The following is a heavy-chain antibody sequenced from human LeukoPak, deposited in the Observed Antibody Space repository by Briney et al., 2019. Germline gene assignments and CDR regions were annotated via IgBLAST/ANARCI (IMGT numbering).Heavy chain of an antibody. D-gene: IGHD2-21*01. Sequence: SVKVSCKASGGSFSNYAISWVRQAPGQGLEWMGGIIPLFGSPTYAQKFQGRVTITTDESTTTSYMELSSLRSDDTAVFYCARGERHIPICYWGQGTLVTVSS. CDR1: GGSFSNYA. J-gene: IGHJ4*02. CDR2: IIPLFGSP. CDR3: ARGERHIPICY. V-gene: IGHV1-69*05.